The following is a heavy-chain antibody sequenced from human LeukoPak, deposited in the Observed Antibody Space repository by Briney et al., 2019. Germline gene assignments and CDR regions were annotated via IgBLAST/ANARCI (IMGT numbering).Heavy chain of an antibody. D-gene: IGHD3-10*01. CDR1: GGSIRRYF. Sequence: PSETLSLTCTVSGGSIRRYFWNCLRQTPGKGLEWIGHINYSGSTNYNPSHKSRVTISLDTSKNQFSLNLSSVTAADTAVYHCARGSGIYGSGSYSADWGQGTLVTVSS. V-gene: IGHV4-59*01. CDR3: ARGSGIYGSGSYSAD. CDR2: INYSGST. J-gene: IGHJ4*02.